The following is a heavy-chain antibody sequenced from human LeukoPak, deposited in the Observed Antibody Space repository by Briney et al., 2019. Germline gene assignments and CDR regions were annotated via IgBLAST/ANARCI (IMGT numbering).Heavy chain of an antibody. CDR3: AKDKGSGWSGIDY. Sequence: GGSLRLSCAASGFTFDVYAMHWVRQTPGKGLEWVSGINWKSGSIGYADSVKGRFTISRDNAKNSLYLQMNSLRPEDTAFYYCAKDKGSGWSGIDYWGQGTLVTVSS. V-gene: IGHV3-9*01. D-gene: IGHD6-19*01. J-gene: IGHJ4*02. CDR1: GFTFDVYA. CDR2: INWKSGSI.